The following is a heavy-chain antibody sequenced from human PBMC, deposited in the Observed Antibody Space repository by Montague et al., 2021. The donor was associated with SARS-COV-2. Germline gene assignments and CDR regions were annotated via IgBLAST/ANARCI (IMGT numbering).Heavy chain of an antibody. V-gene: IGHV4-59*01. CDR2: IYYSEST. J-gene: IGHJ6*02. CDR1: GGSISSYY. D-gene: IGHD6-13*01. CDR3: ARAGQQLARYYYYGMDV. Sequence: SETLSLTCTVSGGSISSYYWSWIRQPPGKGLEWIGYIYYSESTNYNPSLKSRVTISVDTSKNQFSLKLSSVTAADTAVYYCARAGQQLARYYYYGMDVWGQGTLVTVSS.